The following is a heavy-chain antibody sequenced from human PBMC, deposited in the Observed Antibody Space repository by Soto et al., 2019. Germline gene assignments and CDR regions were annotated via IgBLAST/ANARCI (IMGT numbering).Heavy chain of an antibody. CDR3: ARAWKGDIVATFLGMDV. CDR2: IIPIFGTA. Sequence: SVKVSCKASGGTFGSYAISWVRQAPGQGLEWMGGIIPIFGTANYAQKFQGRVTITADESTSTAYMELSSLRSEDTAVYYCARAWKGDIVATFLGMDVWGQGTTVTVSS. CDR1: GGTFGSYA. V-gene: IGHV1-69*13. J-gene: IGHJ6*02. D-gene: IGHD5-12*01.